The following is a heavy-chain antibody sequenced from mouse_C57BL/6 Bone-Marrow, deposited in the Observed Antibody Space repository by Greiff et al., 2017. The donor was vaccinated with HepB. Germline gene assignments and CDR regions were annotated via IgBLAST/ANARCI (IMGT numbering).Heavy chain of an antibody. J-gene: IGHJ4*01. CDR2: IWWDDDK. CDR1: GFSLSTFGMG. V-gene: IGHV8-8*01. CDR3: ARRNYYGKEGLDAMDY. Sequence: QVTLKESGPGILQPSQTLSLTCSFSGFSLSTFGMGVGWIRQPSGKGLEWLAHIWWDDDKYYNPALKSRLTISKDTSKNQVFLKIANVDTADTATYYCARRNYYGKEGLDAMDYWGQGTSVTVSS. D-gene: IGHD2-1*01.